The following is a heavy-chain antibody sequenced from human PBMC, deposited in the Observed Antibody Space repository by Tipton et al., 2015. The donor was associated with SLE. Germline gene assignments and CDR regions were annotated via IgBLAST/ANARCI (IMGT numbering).Heavy chain of an antibody. V-gene: IGHV4-59*12. Sequence: TLSLTCTVSGGSISSYYWSWIRQPPGKGLEWIGYIYYSGSTNYNPSLKSRVTISVDTSKNQFSLKLSSVTAADTAVYYCARDVGGYNTGWFPYYFDYWGQGTPVTVSS. D-gene: IGHD2-8*02. CDR2: IYYSGST. CDR3: ARDVGGYNTGWFPYYFDY. J-gene: IGHJ4*02. CDR1: GGSISSYY.